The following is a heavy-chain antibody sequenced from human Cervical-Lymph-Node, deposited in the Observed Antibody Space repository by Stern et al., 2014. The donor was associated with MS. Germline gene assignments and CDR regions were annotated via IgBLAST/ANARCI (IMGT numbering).Heavy chain of an antibody. CDR3: VRDVSDSTCYKDH. J-gene: IGHJ4*02. Sequence: VQLVGSGGGVVQPGRSLRLSCEASGFTFSRHGMHWVRRVPGKGLELVSLVWHDGSNQDYADSVKGRFPVSRSNSKNTLYLQMNSLRAEDTAVYYCVRDVSDSTCYKDHWGQGTLVTVSS. D-gene: IGHD6-13*01. V-gene: IGHV3-33*01. CDR2: VWHDGSNQ. CDR1: GFTFSRHG.